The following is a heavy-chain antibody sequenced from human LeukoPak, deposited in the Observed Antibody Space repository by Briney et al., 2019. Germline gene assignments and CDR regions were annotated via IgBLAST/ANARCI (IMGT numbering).Heavy chain of an antibody. CDR3: ARRDEHYYHDRSGYLQH. V-gene: IGHV3-48*04. J-gene: IGHJ1*01. Sequence: GGSLRLSCAASGFTFSSYSMNWVRQAPGKGLEWVSYINSDSSIIYYADSVKGRFTISRDNAKNSLYLQMNSLRAEDTAVYYCARRDEHYYHDRSGYLQHWGQGTLVTVSS. D-gene: IGHD3-22*01. CDR1: GFTFSSYS. CDR2: INSDSSII.